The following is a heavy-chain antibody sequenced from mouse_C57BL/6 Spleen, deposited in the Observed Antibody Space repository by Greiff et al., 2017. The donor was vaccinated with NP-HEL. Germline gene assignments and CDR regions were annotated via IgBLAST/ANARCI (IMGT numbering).Heavy chain of an antibody. Sequence: QVQLQQPGAELVKPGASVKLSCKASGYTFTSYWIQWVKQRPGQGLEWIGEIDPSDSYTNYNQKFKGKATLTVDTSSSTAYMQLSSLTSEDSAVYYCAGYYFDYWGQGTTLTVSS. CDR3: AGYYFDY. V-gene: IGHV1-50*01. CDR1: GYTFTSYW. CDR2: IDPSDSYT. J-gene: IGHJ2*01.